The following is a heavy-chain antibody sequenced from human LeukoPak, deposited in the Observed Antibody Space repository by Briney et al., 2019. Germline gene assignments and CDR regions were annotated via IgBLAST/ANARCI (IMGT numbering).Heavy chain of an antibody. V-gene: IGHV1-69*01. CDR3: AREGSGTAMVTPAFDY. D-gene: IGHD5-18*01. CDR1: GGTFSSYA. Sequence: ASVKVSCKASGGTFSSYAISWVRQAPGQGLEWMGGIIPIFGTANYAQKFQGRVTITADESTSTAYMELSSLRSEDTAVYYCAREGSGTAMVTPAFDYWGQGTLVTVSS. CDR2: IIPIFGTA. J-gene: IGHJ4*02.